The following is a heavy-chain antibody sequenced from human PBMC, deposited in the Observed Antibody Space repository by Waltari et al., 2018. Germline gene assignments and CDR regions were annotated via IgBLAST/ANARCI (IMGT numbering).Heavy chain of an antibody. V-gene: IGHV3-30*18. D-gene: IGHD1-1*01. CDR2: IWYDGSNK. CDR3: AKGLNEYYFDY. CDR1: GFTFSSYG. Sequence: QVQLVESGGGVVQPGRSLRLSCAASGFTFSSYGMHWVRHAPGKGLEWVAVIWYDGSNKYYADSVKGRFTISRDNSKNTLYLQMNSLRAEDTAMYYCAKGLNEYYFDYWGQGTLVTVSS. J-gene: IGHJ4*02.